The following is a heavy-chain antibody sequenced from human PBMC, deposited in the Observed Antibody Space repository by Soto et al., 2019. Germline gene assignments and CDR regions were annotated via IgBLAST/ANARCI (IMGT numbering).Heavy chain of an antibody. CDR2: ISYEGSNK. V-gene: IGHV3-30*18. D-gene: IGHD6-19*01. CDR1: GFTFMSYG. Sequence: GGSLRLSCAASGFTFMSYGMHWVRQAPGKRLEWVAVISYEGSNKYYADSVKGRFTISRDNSKNTLYLQMNSLRAEDTAVYYCAKVLQAGPGLFDYWGQGTLVTVSS. CDR3: AKVLQAGPGLFDY. J-gene: IGHJ4*02.